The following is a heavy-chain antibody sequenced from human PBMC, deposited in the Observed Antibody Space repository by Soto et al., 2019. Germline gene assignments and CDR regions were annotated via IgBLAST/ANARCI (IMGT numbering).Heavy chain of an antibody. CDR1: GGSISSNKW. J-gene: IGHJ6*02. CDR3: ARDDHIVVVPTSLGAMDV. CDR2: IYHSGST. V-gene: IGHV4-4*02. Sequence: SETLSLTCAVYGGSISSNKWWSWVRQPPGKGLEWIGEIYHSGSTNYNPSLKSRVTISLDKSKNQFSLKLTSVTAADSAVYYCARDDHIVVVPTSLGAMDVWGQGTTVTVPS. D-gene: IGHD2-2*01.